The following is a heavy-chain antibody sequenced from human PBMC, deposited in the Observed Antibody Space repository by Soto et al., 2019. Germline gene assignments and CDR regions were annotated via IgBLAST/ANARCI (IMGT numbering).Heavy chain of an antibody. CDR1: GGSISSYY. Sequence: QVQLQESGPGLVKPSETLSLTCTVSGGSISSYYWTWIRQPPGKGLEWIGYIYYNGNTNYNPSLKSRVTISVDPSKNQFSLNLNSVTAADTAVYYCARGSTGALGYWGQGTLVTVSS. CDR3: ARGSTGALGY. D-gene: IGHD7-27*01. CDR2: IYYNGNT. V-gene: IGHV4-59*01. J-gene: IGHJ4*02.